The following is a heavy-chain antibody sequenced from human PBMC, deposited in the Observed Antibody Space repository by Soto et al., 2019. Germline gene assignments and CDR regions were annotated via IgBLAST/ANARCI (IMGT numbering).Heavy chain of an antibody. D-gene: IGHD2-21*02. CDR2: IYYSGST. J-gene: IGHJ3*02. Sequence: QVQLQESGPGLVKPSETLSLTCTVSGGSMSSYHWSWIRQPPGKGLEWIGYIYYSGSTYYNPSLKSRVTISVDTSKNQFSLKLSSVTAADTAVYYCARYGGNSRSSDAFDIWGQGTMVTVSS. CDR3: ARYGGNSRSSDAFDI. CDR1: GGSMSSYH. V-gene: IGHV4-59*12.